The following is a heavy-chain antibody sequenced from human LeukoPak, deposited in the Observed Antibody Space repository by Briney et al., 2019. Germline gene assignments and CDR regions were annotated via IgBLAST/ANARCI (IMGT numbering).Heavy chain of an antibody. CDR3: AKVISGSYPADYYFDY. CDR2: ISGSGGST. CDR1: GFTFSSYA. V-gene: IGHV3-23*01. J-gene: IGHJ4*02. D-gene: IGHD1-26*01. Sequence: PGGSLRLSCAASGFTFSSYAMSWVRQAPGKGLEWVSAISGSGGSTYYADSVKGRFTISRDNSKNTLYLQMNSLRAEDTAVYYCAKVISGSYPADYYFDYWGQGTLVTVSS.